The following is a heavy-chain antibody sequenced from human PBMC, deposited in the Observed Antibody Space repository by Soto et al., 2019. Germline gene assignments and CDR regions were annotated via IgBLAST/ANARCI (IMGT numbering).Heavy chain of an antibody. V-gene: IGHV4-39*01. J-gene: IGHJ4*01. CDR1: GGSISSSSYY. D-gene: IGHD1-26*01. CDR3: ATRGSYFGVFDY. Sequence: SETLSLTCTVSGGSISSSSYYWGWIRQPPGKGLEWIGSIYYSGSTYYNPSLKSRVTISVDTSKNQFSLKLSSVTAADTAVYYCATRGSYFGVFDYWGHGTLVTVSS. CDR2: IYYSGST.